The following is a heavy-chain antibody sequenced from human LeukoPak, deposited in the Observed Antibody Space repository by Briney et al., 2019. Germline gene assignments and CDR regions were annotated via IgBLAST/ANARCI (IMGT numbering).Heavy chain of an antibody. CDR3: ARGTGTTAYFDY. Sequence: GGSLRLSCAASGFSFSTYAMTWVRQAPGMGLESVSAISGSGGYTYYADSVKGRFTISRDNAENSLYLQVNSLRAEDTAVYYCARGTGTTAYFDYWGQGTLVTVSS. CDR1: GFSFSTYA. V-gene: IGHV3-23*01. D-gene: IGHD1-1*01. CDR2: ISGSGGYT. J-gene: IGHJ4*02.